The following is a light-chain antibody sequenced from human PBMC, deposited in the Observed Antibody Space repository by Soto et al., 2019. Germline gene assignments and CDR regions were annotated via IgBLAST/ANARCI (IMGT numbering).Light chain of an antibody. Sequence: DIQMTQSPSSLSASVGDRVTITCRASQSISSYLNWYQQKPGKAPKLLIYAASSLQSGVPSRFSGSGSGTDFTLTISSLEPEDLAVYYCQQRSNWPLGTFGQGTKVDIK. CDR3: QQRSNWPLGT. CDR1: QSISSY. CDR2: AAS. J-gene: IGKJ1*01. V-gene: IGKV1-39*01.